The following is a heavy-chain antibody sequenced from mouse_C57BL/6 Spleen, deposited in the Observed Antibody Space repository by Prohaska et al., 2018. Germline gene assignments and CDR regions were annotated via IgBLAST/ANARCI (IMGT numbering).Heavy chain of an antibody. J-gene: IGHJ2*01. Sequence: QVQLQQPGAELVNPGASVKLSCKASGYTFTSYWMHWVKQRPGRGREWFGRIDPNSGGTKYNEKFKSKATLTVDKPSSTAYMQLSSMTAEDSAVYYCARDEDSSGYVPSYYFDYWGQGTTLTVSS. V-gene: IGHV1-72*01. CDR2: IDPNSGGT. CDR3: ARDEDSSGYVPSYYFDY. D-gene: IGHD3-2*02. CDR1: GYTFTSYW.